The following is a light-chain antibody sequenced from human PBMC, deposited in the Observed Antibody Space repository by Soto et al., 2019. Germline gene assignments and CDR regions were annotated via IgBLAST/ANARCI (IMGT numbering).Light chain of an antibody. V-gene: IGKV4-1*01. CDR2: WAS. CDR1: QSVLYGSDKKSY. CDR3: QLYYNTPPYT. Sequence: DIVMTQSPESLAVSLGERATINCKSSQSVLYGSDKKSYLAWYQQKPGQPPKLLIYWASTRESGVPDRFSGRGSGTNFTLTISSLQAEDVAVYYCQLYYNTPPYTFGQGTKLEIK. J-gene: IGKJ2*01.